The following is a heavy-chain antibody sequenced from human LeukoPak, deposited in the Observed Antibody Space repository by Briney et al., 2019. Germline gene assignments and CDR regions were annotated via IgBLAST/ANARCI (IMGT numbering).Heavy chain of an antibody. V-gene: IGHV3-23*01. J-gene: IGHJ4*02. CDR3: AKESSGGWYFDY. Sequence: PGGSLRLSCAASGFTFSSNVMIWVRQAPGKGLEWVSSIPASGGSTYYADSVKGRFTISRDISKNSLYLQMNSLRAEDTAVYYCAKESSGGWYFDYWGQGTLVTVSS. D-gene: IGHD6-19*01. CDR1: GFTFSSNV. CDR2: IPASGGST.